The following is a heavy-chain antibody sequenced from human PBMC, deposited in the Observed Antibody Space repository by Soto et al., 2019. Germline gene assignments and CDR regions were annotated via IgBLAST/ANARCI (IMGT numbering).Heavy chain of an antibody. V-gene: IGHV1-69*12. CDR1: GGTFRTYA. CDR3: AKGAVAGTPTSYYYYGMDV. CDR2: IIPIFGKV. J-gene: IGHJ6*02. Sequence: QVQLLQSGAEVKKPGSSVRVSCEASGGTFRTYAISWVRQAPGQGLEWMGEIIPIFGKVNYAQKFQGRGPITADESTTTVHMDLRSLTSEDTAVYYCAKGAVAGTPTSYYYYGMDVWGQGTTVTVS. D-gene: IGHD6-19*01.